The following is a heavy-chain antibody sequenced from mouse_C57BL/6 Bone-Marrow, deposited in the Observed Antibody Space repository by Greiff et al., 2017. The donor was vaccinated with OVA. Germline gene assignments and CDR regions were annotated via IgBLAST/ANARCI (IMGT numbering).Heavy chain of an antibody. J-gene: IGHJ2*01. V-gene: IGHV1-63*01. CDR3: ARDRGYYFDY. Sequence: VQLVESGAELVRPGTSVKMSCKASGYTFTNYWIGWAKQRPGHGLEWIGDIYPGGGYTNYNEKFKGKATLTADKSSSTAYMQFSSLTSEDSAIYYCARDRGYYFDYWGQGTTLTVSS. CDR1: GYTFTNYW. CDR2: IYPGGGYT.